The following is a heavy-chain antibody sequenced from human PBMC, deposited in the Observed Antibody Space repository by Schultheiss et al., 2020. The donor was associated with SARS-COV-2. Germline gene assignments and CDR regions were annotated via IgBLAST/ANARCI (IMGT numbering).Heavy chain of an antibody. Sequence: SETLSLTCTVSGGSISSYYWSWIRQPPGKGLEWIGEINHSGSTNYNPSLKSRVNISVDTSKNQFSLKLSSVTAADTAVYYCARGDSSGYSILFDYWGQGTLVTVSS. D-gene: IGHD3-22*01. V-gene: IGHV4-34*01. J-gene: IGHJ4*02. CDR2: INHSGST. CDR3: ARGDSSGYSILFDY. CDR1: GGSISSYY.